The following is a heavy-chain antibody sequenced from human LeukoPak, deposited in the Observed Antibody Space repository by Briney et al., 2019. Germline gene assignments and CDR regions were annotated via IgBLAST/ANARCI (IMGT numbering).Heavy chain of an antibody. CDR1: GGSISSYY. Sequence: SETLSLTCTVSGGSISSYYWSWIRQPPGKGLEWIGYIYYSGSTNYNPSLKSRVTISVDTSKNQFSLKLSSVTAADTAVYYCARMTTVTTSYYYGMDVWGQGITVTVSS. CDR2: IYYSGST. CDR3: ARMTTVTTSYYYGMDV. J-gene: IGHJ6*02. V-gene: IGHV4-59*01. D-gene: IGHD4-17*01.